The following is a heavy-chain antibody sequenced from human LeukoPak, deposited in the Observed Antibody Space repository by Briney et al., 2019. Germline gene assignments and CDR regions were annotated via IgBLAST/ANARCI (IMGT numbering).Heavy chain of an antibody. CDR2: ISYDETNK. CDR1: GFTFSSYE. V-gene: IGHV3-30*04. CDR3: ARRWYFDL. J-gene: IGHJ2*01. Sequence: GGSLRLSCAASGFTFSSYEMNWVRQAPGKGLEWVAVISYDETNKYYADSVQGRFTISRDNSKNTLYLQMNSLRAEDMALYYCARRWYFDLWGRGTLVTVSS.